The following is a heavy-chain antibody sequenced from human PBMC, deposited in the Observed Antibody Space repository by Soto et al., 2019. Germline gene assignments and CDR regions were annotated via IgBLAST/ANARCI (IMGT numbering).Heavy chain of an antibody. V-gene: IGHV3-48*01. J-gene: IGHJ4*02. CDR1: GFTFSTHY. D-gene: IGHD3-16*01. Sequence: EHLVESGGGLVQPGGSLRLSCAASGFTFSTHYMNWVRQTPGKGLEWVSSINRDSTFIKYADSVMGRFTISRDNARNSLSLQMNSLRAEDTAVYYCLNGDYYVGPGTVVTVSS. CDR2: INRDSTFI. CDR3: LNGDYY.